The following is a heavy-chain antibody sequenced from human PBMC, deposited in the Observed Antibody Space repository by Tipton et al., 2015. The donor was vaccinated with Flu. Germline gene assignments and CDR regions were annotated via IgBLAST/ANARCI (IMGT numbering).Heavy chain of an antibody. J-gene: IGHJ3*01. CDR2: IKEDGSEI. V-gene: IGHV3-7*01. CDR1: GFIFSDYW. CDR3: VRGHYASF. Sequence: SLRLSCAASGFIFSDYWMAWVRQAPGKGPEWVANIKEDGSEIYYVDSVKGRFTISRDNARNSLNLQMNSLRAEDTAVYYCVRGHYASFWGQGTMVTVSA. D-gene: IGHD4-17*01.